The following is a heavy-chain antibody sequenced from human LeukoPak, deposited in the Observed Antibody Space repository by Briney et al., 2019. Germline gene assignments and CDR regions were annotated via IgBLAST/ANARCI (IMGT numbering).Heavy chain of an antibody. J-gene: IGHJ4*02. CDR3: AMGVVGYCSSTSCYPFDY. V-gene: IGHV4-34*01. D-gene: IGHD2-2*01. Sequence: SETLSLTCAVYGGSFSGYYWSWIRQPPGKGLEWIGEINHSGSTNYNPSLKSRVTISVDTSKNQFSLKLSSVTAADTAVYYCAMGVVGYCSSTSCYPFDYWGQGTLVTVSS. CDR1: GGSFSGYY. CDR2: INHSGST.